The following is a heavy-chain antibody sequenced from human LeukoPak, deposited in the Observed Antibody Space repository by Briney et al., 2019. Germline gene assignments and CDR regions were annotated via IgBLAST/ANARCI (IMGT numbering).Heavy chain of an antibody. V-gene: IGHV1-18*04. D-gene: IGHD3-22*01. CDR3: ARGRDITGYSDY. J-gene: IGHJ4*02. Sequence: ASVKVSCKASGYTFSSYAISWVRQAPGQGLEWMGWISADNGNTNHAQKFQGRVSLTTDTSTSTAYMELSSLRSEDTAVYYCARGRDITGYSDYWGQGTLVTVSS. CDR2: ISADNGNT. CDR1: GYTFSSYA.